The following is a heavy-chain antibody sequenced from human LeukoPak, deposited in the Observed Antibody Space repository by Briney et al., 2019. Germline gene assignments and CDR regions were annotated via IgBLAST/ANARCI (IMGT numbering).Heavy chain of an antibody. CDR1: GYTFTGYY. J-gene: IGHJ5*02. Sequence: ASVKVSCKASGYTFTGYYMHWVRQAPGQGLEWMGWISAYNGNTNYAQKLQGRVTMTTDTSTSTAYMELRSLRSDDTAVYYCARTRITMVRGVIFGNWFDPWGQGTLVTVSS. CDR2: ISAYNGNT. V-gene: IGHV1-18*04. D-gene: IGHD3-10*01. CDR3: ARTRITMVRGVIFGNWFDP.